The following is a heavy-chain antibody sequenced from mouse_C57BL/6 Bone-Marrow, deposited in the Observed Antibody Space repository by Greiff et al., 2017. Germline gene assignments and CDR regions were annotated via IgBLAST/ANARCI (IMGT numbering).Heavy chain of an antibody. D-gene: IGHD1-1*01. CDR3: ARLYYYGSSYYDY. CDR2: ISSGGSYT. V-gene: IGHV5-6*01. J-gene: IGHJ2*01. Sequence: EVKLVESGGDLVKPGGSLKLSCAASGFTFSSYGMSWVRQTPDKRLEWVATISSGGSYTYYPDSVKGRITISRDNAKNTLYLQMSSLKSEDTAMYYCARLYYYGSSYYDYWGQGTTLTVSS. CDR1: GFTFSSYG.